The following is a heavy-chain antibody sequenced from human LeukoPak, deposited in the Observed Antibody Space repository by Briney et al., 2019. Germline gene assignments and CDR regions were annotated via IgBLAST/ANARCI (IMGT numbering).Heavy chain of an antibody. CDR1: GGTFSGYG. J-gene: IGHJ3*02. CDR2: ISAYNGNT. D-gene: IGHD6-13*01. V-gene: IGHV1-18*01. Sequence: ASVKVSCKASGGTFSGYGISWVRQAPGQGLEWMGWISAYNGNTNYAQKLQGRVTMTTDTSTSTAYMELRSLRSDDTAVYYCARGSRMGIAPRLDQRRAFDIWGQGTMVTVSS. CDR3: ARGSRMGIAPRLDQRRAFDI.